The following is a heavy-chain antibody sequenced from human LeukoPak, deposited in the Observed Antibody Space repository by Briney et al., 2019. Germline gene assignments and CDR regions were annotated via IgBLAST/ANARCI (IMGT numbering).Heavy chain of an antibody. CDR2: IYSGGST. CDR1: GFTVSSNY. V-gene: IGHV3-66*01. CDR3: ARDSSFEY. Sequence: GGSLRLSCAASGFTVSSNYMTWVRQAPGKGLEWVSGIYSGGSTYYADSVKGRFTISRDNSKNTLYLKMNSVRAEDTALYYCARDSSFEYWGQGTLVTVSS. J-gene: IGHJ4*02.